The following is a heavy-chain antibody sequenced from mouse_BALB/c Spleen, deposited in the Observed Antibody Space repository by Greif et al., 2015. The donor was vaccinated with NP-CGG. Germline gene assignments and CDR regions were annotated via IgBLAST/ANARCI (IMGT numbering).Heavy chain of an antibody. V-gene: IGHV7-3*02. CDR2: IRNKANGYTT. CDR1: GFTFTDYY. J-gene: IGHJ2*01. Sequence: EVQGVESGGGLVQPGGSLRLSCATSGFTFTDYYMSWVRQPPGKALEWLGFIRNKANGYTTEYSASVKGRFTISRDNSQSILYLQMNTLRAGDSATYYCARDMKWERAYYFDYWGRGTTLTVSS. CDR3: ARDMKWERAYYFDY. D-gene: IGHD3-3*01.